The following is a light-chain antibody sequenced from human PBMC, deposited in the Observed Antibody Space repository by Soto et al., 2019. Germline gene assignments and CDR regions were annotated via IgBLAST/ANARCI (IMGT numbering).Light chain of an antibody. CDR2: EVS. CDR1: SSDVGSYNL. CDR3: CSYAGSSTLV. Sequence: QSVLTQPASVSGSPGQSITISCTGTSSDVGSYNLVSWCQHHPGKAPKLIIYEVSKRPSGVSNRLSGSKSGNTASLTISGLQAEDEADYYCCSYAGSSTLVFGTGTKVTV. V-gene: IGLV2-23*02. J-gene: IGLJ1*01.